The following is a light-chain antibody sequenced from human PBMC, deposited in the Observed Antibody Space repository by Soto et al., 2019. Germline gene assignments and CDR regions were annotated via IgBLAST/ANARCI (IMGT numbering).Light chain of an antibody. CDR1: QSIGRS. V-gene: IGKV3-11*01. CDR2: DAA. J-gene: IGKJ1*01. CDR3: QQRTNWPPWT. Sequence: EIVLTQSPATLSLFPGERATLSCRASQSIGRSMAGYQQRPGHAPRLLIYDAATRATGIPARFSGSGSGTVFTLTIGSLEPEDFAFYYCQQRTNWPPWTFGQVTKVEIK.